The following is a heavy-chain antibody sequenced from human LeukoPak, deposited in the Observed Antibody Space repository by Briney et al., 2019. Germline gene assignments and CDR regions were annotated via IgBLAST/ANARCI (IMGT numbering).Heavy chain of an antibody. J-gene: IGHJ6*03. CDR1: GGPFSGYY. D-gene: IGHD5-18*01. V-gene: IGHV4-59*01. CDR2: IYYSGST. Sequence: KTSETLSLTCAVYGGPFSGYYWSWIRQPPGKGLEWIGYIYYSGSTNYNPSLKSRVTISVDTSKNQFSLKLSSVTAADTAVYYCAGGYSYGSTYYYMDVWGKGTTVTISS. CDR3: AGGYSYGSTYYYMDV.